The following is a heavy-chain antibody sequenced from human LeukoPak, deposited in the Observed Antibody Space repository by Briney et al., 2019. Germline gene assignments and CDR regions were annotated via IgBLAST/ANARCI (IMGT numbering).Heavy chain of an antibody. Sequence: GGSLRLSCAASGFTFSSYSMNWVRQAPGKGLEWVSYISSSSTIYYADSVKGRFTISRDNAKNSLYLQMNSLRDEDTAVYYCARFSSGWWAGWDYWGQGTLVTVSS. J-gene: IGHJ4*02. CDR1: GFTFSSYS. V-gene: IGHV3-48*02. D-gene: IGHD6-19*01. CDR3: ARFSSGWWAGWDY. CDR2: ISSSSTI.